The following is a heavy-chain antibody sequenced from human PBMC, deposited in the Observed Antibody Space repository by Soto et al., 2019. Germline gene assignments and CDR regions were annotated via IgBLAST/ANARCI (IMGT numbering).Heavy chain of an antibody. CDR2: ISGNGGDI. V-gene: IGHV3-23*01. CDR1: GFTFRNYA. CDR3: AKRGDIVEVSRTFVGYGMDV. Sequence: GGSLRLSCAASGFTFRNYAMCWVRQAPGKGLEWVSRISGNGGDINYADSVKGRFTISRDNSKNTLYLQMNSLRAEDTAVYYCAKRGDIVEVSRTFVGYGMDVWGQGTTVTVSS. D-gene: IGHD2-2*01. J-gene: IGHJ6*02.